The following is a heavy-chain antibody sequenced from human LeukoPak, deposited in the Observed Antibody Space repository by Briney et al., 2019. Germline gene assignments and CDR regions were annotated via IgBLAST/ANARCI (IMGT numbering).Heavy chain of an antibody. CDR2: ISFYHGST. Sequence: ASVKVSCKTSGYTFSGFGISWVRQARGQGLEWVGWISFYHGSTDYSKKFQGRVTMTTDSSTNTVYMDLRGLKSDDTAVYYCARDRRVVATISSYFDFWGQGTLVTVSS. CDR1: GYTFSGFG. CDR3: ARDRRVVATISSYFDF. V-gene: IGHV1-18*01. J-gene: IGHJ4*02. D-gene: IGHD5-12*01.